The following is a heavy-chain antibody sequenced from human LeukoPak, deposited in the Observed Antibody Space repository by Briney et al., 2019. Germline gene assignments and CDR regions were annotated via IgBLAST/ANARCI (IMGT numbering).Heavy chain of an antibody. J-gene: IGHJ4*02. CDR3: ARDSAYSGYDLGFDY. V-gene: IGHV1-18*04. D-gene: IGHD5-12*01. CDR2: ISAYNGNT. CDR1: GYTFTSYG. Sequence: ASVKVSCKASGYTFTSYGISWVRQAPGQGLEWMGWISAYNGNTNYAQKLQGRVTMTTDTFTSTAYMELRSLRSDDTAVYYCARDSAYSGYDLGFDYWGQGTLVTVSS.